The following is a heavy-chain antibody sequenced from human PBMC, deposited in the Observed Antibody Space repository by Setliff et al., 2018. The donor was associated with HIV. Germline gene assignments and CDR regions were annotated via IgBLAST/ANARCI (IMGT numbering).Heavy chain of an antibody. CDR1: GGSISSGGYY. CDR3: ARVPTNPDFYYYYMDV. CDR2: IYYSGGT. Sequence: PSETLSLTCTVSGGSISSGGYYWSWIRQHPGKGLEWIGYIYYSGGTSYNPSLKSRVTISVDTSKNQFSLKLSSVTAADTAVYYCARVPTNPDFYYYYMDVWGKGTTVTVSS. V-gene: IGHV4-31*03. J-gene: IGHJ6*03.